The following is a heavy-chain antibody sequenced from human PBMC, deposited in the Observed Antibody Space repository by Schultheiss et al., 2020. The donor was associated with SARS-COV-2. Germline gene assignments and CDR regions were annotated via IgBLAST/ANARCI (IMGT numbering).Heavy chain of an antibody. Sequence: GGSLRLSCAASGFTVSSNYMSWVRQAPGKGLEWVSYISSSGSTIYYADSVKGRFTISRDNAKNSLYLQMNSLRAEDTAVYYCARVRGNDSSGYYYYYYGMDVWGQGTTVTVSS. CDR3: ARVRGNDSSGYYYYYYGMDV. CDR1: GFTVSSNY. CDR2: ISSSGSTI. J-gene: IGHJ6*02. D-gene: IGHD3-22*01. V-gene: IGHV3-11*04.